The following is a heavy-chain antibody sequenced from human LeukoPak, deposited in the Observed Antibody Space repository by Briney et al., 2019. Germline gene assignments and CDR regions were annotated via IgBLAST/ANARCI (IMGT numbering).Heavy chain of an antibody. CDR2: ISGSGGST. D-gene: IGHD3-16*01. J-gene: IGHJ5*02. V-gene: IGHV3-23*01. CDR3: AKFRLIGGINWFDP. CDR1: GFTFSSYA. Sequence: PGGSLSLSCAASGFTFSSYAMTWGRKAPGKGLERVSAISGSGGSTYYADSVKGRFTISRDNSKNTLYLQMNSLRAEDTAVYYCAKFRLIGGINWFDPWGQGTLVTVSS.